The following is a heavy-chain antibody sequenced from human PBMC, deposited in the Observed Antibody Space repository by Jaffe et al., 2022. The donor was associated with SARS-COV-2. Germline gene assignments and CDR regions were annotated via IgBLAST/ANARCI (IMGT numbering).Heavy chain of an antibody. CDR2: IYPGDSDT. CDR1: GYSFTSYW. D-gene: IGHD3-16*01. CDR3: ARAVNYVWGSSGWFDP. V-gene: IGHV5-51*01. Sequence: EVQLVQSGAEVKKPGESLKISCKGSGYSFTSYWIGWVRQMPGKGLEWMGIIYPGDSDTRYSPSFQGQVTISADKSISTAYLQWSSLKASDTAMYYCARAVNYVWGSSGWFDPWGQGTLVTVSS. J-gene: IGHJ5*02.